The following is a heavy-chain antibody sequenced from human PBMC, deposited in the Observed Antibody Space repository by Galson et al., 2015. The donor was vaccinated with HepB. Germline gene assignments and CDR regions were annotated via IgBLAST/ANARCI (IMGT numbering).Heavy chain of an antibody. V-gene: IGHV3-30*18. J-gene: IGHJ4*02. CDR3: AKAKIAAAGNFDY. CDR1: GFTFSSYG. Sequence: SLRLSCAASGFTFSSYGMHWVRQAPGKGLEWVAVISYDGSNKYYADSVKGRFTISRDNSKNTLYLQMNSLRAEDTAVYYCAKAKIAAAGNFDYWGQGTLVTVSS. D-gene: IGHD6-13*01. CDR2: ISYDGSNK.